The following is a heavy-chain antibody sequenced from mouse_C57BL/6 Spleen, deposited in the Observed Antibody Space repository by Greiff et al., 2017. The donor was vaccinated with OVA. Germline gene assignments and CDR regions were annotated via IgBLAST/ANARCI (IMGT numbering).Heavy chain of an antibody. J-gene: IGHJ4*01. CDR2: INPSTGGT. Sequence: EVQLVESGPELVKPGASVKISCKASGYSFTGYYMNWVKQSPEKSLEWIGEINPSTGGTTYNQKFKAKATLTVDKSSSTAYMQLKSLTSEDSAVYYCARSTDYGSSYYYAMDYWGQGTSVTVSS. V-gene: IGHV1-42*01. CDR1: GYSFTGYY. D-gene: IGHD1-1*01. CDR3: ARSTDYGSSYYYAMDY.